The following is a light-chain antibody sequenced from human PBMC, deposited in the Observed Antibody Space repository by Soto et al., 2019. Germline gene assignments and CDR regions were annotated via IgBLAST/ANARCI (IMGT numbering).Light chain of an antibody. J-gene: IGKJ1*01. Sequence: EFVLTQSPGTLSLSPGERATLSCRASQTVRNNYLAWYQQKPGQAPRLLIYGASSRATGIPVRFSGSASGTEFTLXIRSLQSEDFXVXYCKKYSKRPLTFGQGNKVDIK. CDR2: GAS. CDR1: QTVRNNY. CDR3: KKYSKRPLT. V-gene: IGKV3-20*01.